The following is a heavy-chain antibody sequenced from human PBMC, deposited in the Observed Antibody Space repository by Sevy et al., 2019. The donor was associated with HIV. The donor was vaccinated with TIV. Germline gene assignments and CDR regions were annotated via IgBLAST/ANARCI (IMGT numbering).Heavy chain of an antibody. V-gene: IGHV3-7*01. Sequence: GGSLRLSCAASGFTFGSYWMTWDRQAPGKGLEWVANIKEDGSGRFYVHSVRGRFTVSRDNAKKTLYLQMNNLRGEDTALYYCARLYSSSSGRGLDNWGQGALVTVSS. D-gene: IGHD6-6*01. CDR1: GFTFGSYW. CDR3: ARLYSSSSGRGLDN. J-gene: IGHJ4*02. CDR2: IKEDGSGR.